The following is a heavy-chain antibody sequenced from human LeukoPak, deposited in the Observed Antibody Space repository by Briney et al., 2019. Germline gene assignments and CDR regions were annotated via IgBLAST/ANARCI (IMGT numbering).Heavy chain of an antibody. Sequence: GGSLRLSCAASGFTFSSYAMTWVRQAPGKGLEWVAYISRSSNTFYYADSVRGRFTISRDNAKNSLYLQMNSLRGEDTAVYYCARDAEHLYFVFDYWGQGTLVSVSS. D-gene: IGHD2-8*01. CDR3: ARDAEHLYFVFDY. V-gene: IGHV3-48*01. CDR1: GFTFSSYA. J-gene: IGHJ4*02. CDR2: ISRSSNTF.